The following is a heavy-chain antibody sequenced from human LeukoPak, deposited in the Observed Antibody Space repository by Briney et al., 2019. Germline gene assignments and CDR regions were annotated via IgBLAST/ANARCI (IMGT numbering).Heavy chain of an antibody. Sequence: GGSLRLSCVASGFTFSNYWMSWVRQPPGKGLEWVANIKQDGSEKYYVGSVKGRFTISRDNAKNSLYLQMNSLRAEDTAVYYCARDRSGLSAYMDVWGKGTTVTISS. CDR3: ARDRSGLSAYMDV. CDR2: IKQDGSEK. D-gene: IGHD1-14*01. V-gene: IGHV3-7*01. CDR1: GFTFSNYW. J-gene: IGHJ6*03.